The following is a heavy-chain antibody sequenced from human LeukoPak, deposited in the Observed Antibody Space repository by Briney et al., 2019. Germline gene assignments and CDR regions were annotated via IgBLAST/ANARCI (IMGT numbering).Heavy chain of an antibody. Sequence: GRSLRLSCTGSGYSFTSYWIGWVRQMPGKGLEWMGIIYPGDSDTRYSPSFQGQVTISADKSISTAYLQWSSLKASDTAMYYCARGGGGKYNWFDPWGQGTLVTVSS. J-gene: IGHJ5*02. CDR3: ARGGGGKYNWFDP. V-gene: IGHV5-51*01. CDR1: GYSFTSYW. CDR2: IYPGDSDT. D-gene: IGHD3-16*01.